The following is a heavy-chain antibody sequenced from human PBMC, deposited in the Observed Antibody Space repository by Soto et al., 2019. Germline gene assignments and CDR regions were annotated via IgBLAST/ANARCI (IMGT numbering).Heavy chain of an antibody. CDR3: ATMTRIAVAGYFDY. Sequence: GGSLRLSCAASGFTFSSYSMNWVRQAPGKGLEWVSSISSSSSYIYYADSVKGRFTISRDNAKNSLYLQMNSLRAEDTAVYYCATMTRIAVAGYFDYWGQRTLVTVSS. D-gene: IGHD6-19*01. J-gene: IGHJ4*02. CDR1: GFTFSSYS. V-gene: IGHV3-21*01. CDR2: ISSSSSYI.